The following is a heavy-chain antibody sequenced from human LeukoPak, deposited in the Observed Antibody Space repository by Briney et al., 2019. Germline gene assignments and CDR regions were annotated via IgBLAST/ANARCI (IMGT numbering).Heavy chain of an antibody. Sequence: GGSLRLSCAASGFTFNSYGMHWVRQAPGKGLEWVAVISYDGSNKYYADSVKGRFTISRDNSKNTLYLQMNSLRAEDTAVYYCAKVPAPYGDYTHDAFDIWGQGTMVTVSP. CDR3: AKVPAPYGDYTHDAFDI. V-gene: IGHV3-30*18. D-gene: IGHD4-17*01. CDR2: ISYDGSNK. J-gene: IGHJ3*02. CDR1: GFTFNSYG.